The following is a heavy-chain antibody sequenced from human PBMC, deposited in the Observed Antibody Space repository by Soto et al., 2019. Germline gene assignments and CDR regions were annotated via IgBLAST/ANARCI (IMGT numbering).Heavy chain of an antibody. J-gene: IGHJ6*02. Sequence: ASVKVSCTASGYTFTSYGISWVRQAPGQGLEWMGWISAYNGNTDYAQKLQERVTITRDMSTSTAYMELSSLRSEDTAVYYCAADLEGYNQYYYYGMDVWGQGTTVTVSS. CDR3: AADLEGYNQYYYYGMDV. V-gene: IGHV1-18*01. D-gene: IGHD5-12*01. CDR1: GYTFTSYG. CDR2: ISAYNGNT.